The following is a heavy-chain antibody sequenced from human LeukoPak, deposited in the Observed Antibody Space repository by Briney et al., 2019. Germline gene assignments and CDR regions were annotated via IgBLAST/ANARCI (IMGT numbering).Heavy chain of an antibody. CDR2: IYYSGST. CDR1: GGSISSYY. Sequence: SETLSLTCTVSGGSISSYYWSRIRQPPGKGLEWIGYIYYSGSTNYNPSLKSRVTISVDTSKNQFSLKLSSVTAADTAVYYCARDLLRYCSSTSCSNDASDIWGQGTMVTVSS. D-gene: IGHD2-2*01. CDR3: ARDLLRYCSSTSCSNDASDI. V-gene: IGHV4-59*01. J-gene: IGHJ3*02.